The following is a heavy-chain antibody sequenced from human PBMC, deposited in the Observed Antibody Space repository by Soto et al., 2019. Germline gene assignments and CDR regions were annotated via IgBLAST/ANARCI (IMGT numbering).Heavy chain of an antibody. CDR1: GYTFTGYY. Sequence: ASVKVSCKASGYTFTGYYMHWVRQAPGQGLEWMGWINPNSGGTNYAQKFQGWVTMTRDTSISTAYMELSRLRSDDTAVYYCARGEPITMIVVVRESDFQHWGQGTLVPVSS. J-gene: IGHJ1*01. CDR2: INPNSGGT. V-gene: IGHV1-2*04. CDR3: ARGEPITMIVVVRESDFQH. D-gene: IGHD3-22*01.